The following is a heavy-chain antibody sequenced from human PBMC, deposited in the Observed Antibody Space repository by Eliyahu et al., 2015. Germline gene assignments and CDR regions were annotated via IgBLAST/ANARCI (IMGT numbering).Heavy chain of an antibody. V-gene: IGHV1-2*02. Sequence: QVQLVQSGAEVKKPGASVKVSCKASGYTFTAYYMHWVRQAPGQGFEWMGWINPNSGDTKYAQKFQGRVTMTRDTSVSTAYMELSSLRSDDTAVYYCARSRVAGSGTSDLWGQGTMVTVSS. CDR1: GYTFTAYY. D-gene: IGHD1-14*01. J-gene: IGHJ3*01. CDR3: ARSRVAGSGTSDL. CDR2: INPNSGDT.